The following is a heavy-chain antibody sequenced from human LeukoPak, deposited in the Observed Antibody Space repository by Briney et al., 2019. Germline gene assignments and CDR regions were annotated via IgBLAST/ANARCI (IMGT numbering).Heavy chain of an antibody. CDR3: ARVMYSSSWYGDAFDI. CDR1: GFTFSSYW. D-gene: IGHD6-13*01. V-gene: IGHV3-7*01. J-gene: IGHJ3*02. Sequence: HPGGSLRLSCAASGFTFSSYWMSWVRQAPGKGLEWVANIKQDGSEKYYVDSVKGRFTISRDNAKNSLYLQMNSPRAEDTAVYYCARVMYSSSWYGDAFDIWGQGTMVTVSS. CDR2: IKQDGSEK.